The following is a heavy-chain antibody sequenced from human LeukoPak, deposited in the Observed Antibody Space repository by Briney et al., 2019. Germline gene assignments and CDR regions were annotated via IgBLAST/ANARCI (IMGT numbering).Heavy chain of an antibody. CDR2: MNPNSGNT. V-gene: IGHV1-8*03. CDR1: GYTFTSYD. J-gene: IGHJ6*03. D-gene: IGHD1-26*01. Sequence: VASVKVSCKASGYTFTSYDINWVRQATGQGLEWMGWMNPNSGNTGYAQKFQGRVTITRNTSISTAYMELSSLRSEDTAVYYCARSGSYLGGYYYYYYMDVWGKGTTVTVSS. CDR3: ARSGSYLGGYYYYYYMDV.